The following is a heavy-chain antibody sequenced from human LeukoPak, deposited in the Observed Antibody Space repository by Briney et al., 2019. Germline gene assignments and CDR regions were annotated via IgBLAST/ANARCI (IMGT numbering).Heavy chain of an antibody. CDR2: INPSGGST. Sequence: ASVKVSCKASGYTFTSYYMHWVRQAPGQGLEWMGIINPSGGSTSYAQKFQGRVTMTRDTSTSTVYMELCSLRSEDTAVYYCARDRDSSGYYGEHFDYWGQGTLVTVSS. V-gene: IGHV1-46*01. CDR1: GYTFTSYY. J-gene: IGHJ4*02. CDR3: ARDRDSSGYYGEHFDY. D-gene: IGHD3-22*01.